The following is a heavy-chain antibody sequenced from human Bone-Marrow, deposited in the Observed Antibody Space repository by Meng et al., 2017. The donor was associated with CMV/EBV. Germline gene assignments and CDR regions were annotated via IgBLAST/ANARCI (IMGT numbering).Heavy chain of an antibody. J-gene: IGHJ5*02. V-gene: IGHV3-23*01. CDR3: ARYLLPAAIPVEGNWFAP. CDR2: ISGSGGST. D-gene: IGHD2-2*02. CDR1: IHLSSYA. Sequence: GGSLSLLCSLWIHLSSYAMSWVRQAPGKGLEWVSTISGSGGSTYYADSVKGRFTISRDNSKNTLYLQMNSLRAEDTAVYYCARYLLPAAIPVEGNWFAPWGQGTRVT.